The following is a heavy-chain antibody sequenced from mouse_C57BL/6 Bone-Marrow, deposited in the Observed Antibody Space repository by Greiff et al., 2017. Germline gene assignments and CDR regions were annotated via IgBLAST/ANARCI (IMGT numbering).Heavy chain of an antibody. J-gene: IGHJ4*01. CDR2: IDPSDSYT. Sequence: QVQLKQPGAELVMPGASVKLSCKASGYTFTSYCMHWVKQRPGQGLEWIGEIDPSDSYTNYNQKFKGKSTLSVDKSSSTAYMQLSSLTSDDAAVYCWARGYYVNYVVYYARDYWGQGTSGTVSS. V-gene: IGHV1-69*01. CDR1: GYTFTSYC. CDR3: ARGYYVNYVVYYARDY. D-gene: IGHD2-1*01.